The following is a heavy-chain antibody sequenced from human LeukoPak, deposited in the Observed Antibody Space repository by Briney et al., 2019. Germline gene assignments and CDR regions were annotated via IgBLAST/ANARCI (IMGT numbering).Heavy chain of an antibody. Sequence: HSGGSLRLSCAASGFTFSSYAMSWVRQAPGKGLEWVSAISGSGGSTYYADSVKGRFTISRDNSKNTLYLQMNSLRAEDTAVYYCARTYCSGGSCYSYFDDWGQGTLVTVSS. CDR2: ISGSGGST. CDR3: ARTYCSGGSCYSYFDD. CDR1: GFTFSSYA. D-gene: IGHD2-15*01. V-gene: IGHV3-23*01. J-gene: IGHJ4*02.